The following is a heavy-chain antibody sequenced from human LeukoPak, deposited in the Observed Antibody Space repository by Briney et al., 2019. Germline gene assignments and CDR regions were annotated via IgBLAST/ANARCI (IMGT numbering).Heavy chain of an antibody. CDR3: AKNIAAPTTPFDY. CDR1: GFTFSSSA. D-gene: IGHD6-13*01. CDR2: INSGGGST. J-gene: IGHJ4*02. Sequence: GGSLRLSCAASGFTFSSSAMSWVRQASGKGLEWVSAINSGGGSTYYADSVKGRFTISRDNSKNTLYLQMNYLRAEDTALYYCAKNIAAPTTPFDYWGQGTLVTVSS. V-gene: IGHV3-23*01.